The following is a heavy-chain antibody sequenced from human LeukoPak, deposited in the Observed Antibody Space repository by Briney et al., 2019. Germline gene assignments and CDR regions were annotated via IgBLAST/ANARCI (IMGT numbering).Heavy chain of an antibody. V-gene: IGHV1-2*02. CDR3: ATNILVRDIIYWFDP. CDR1: GYSFADYY. J-gene: IGHJ5*02. CDR2: IKPNSGDT. D-gene: IGHD3-10*01. Sequence: ASVKVSCKASGYSFADYYMHWVRQAPGQGLEWMGWIKPNSGDTRSAQKFQGRVIMTRDTSTGTAYMELSSLRYDDTAVYYCATNILVRDIIYWFDPWGQGTLVTVSS.